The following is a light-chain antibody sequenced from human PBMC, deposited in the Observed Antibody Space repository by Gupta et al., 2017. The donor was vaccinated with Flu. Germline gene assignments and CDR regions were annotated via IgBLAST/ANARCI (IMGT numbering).Light chain of an antibody. V-gene: IGLV1-44*01. CDR2: SNT. J-gene: IGLJ2*01. CDR1: FTLASNP. Sequence: FTLASNPFAWYQQLPGTAPKLIVYSNTQRSSGVSDRFSGSKSGPSASLAITGLQSEDEGHYYCAVWDNSLNGVVFGGGTELTVL. CDR3: AVWDNSLNGVV.